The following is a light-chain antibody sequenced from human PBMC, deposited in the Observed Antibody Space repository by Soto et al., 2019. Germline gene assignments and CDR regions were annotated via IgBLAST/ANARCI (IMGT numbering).Light chain of an antibody. V-gene: IGKV3-15*01. CDR2: GAF. CDR3: QQYKNSPYT. CDR1: QYISTN. J-gene: IGKJ2*01. Sequence: EVVMTQSPVVLSVSPGERATLSCRASQYISTNLSWYQQKPGQAPRLLIYGAFTRATVFPARFSGSGSGTEFTLTISSLQPEDFAVYYCQQYKNSPYTFGQGTKVEI.